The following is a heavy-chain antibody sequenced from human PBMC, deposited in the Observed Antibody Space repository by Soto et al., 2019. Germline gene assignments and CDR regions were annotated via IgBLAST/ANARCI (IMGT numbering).Heavy chain of an antibody. V-gene: IGHV3-23*01. J-gene: IGHJ4*02. D-gene: IGHD2-15*01. CDR3: AKAGYCTGVSCYFYYFDS. CDR1: GFTFNNYA. Sequence: PGGSLRLSCSASGFTFNNYAMAWVRQAPGEGLEWVSGISGSGATPYYADSVKGRFTISRDNSKNTLFLQMNSLSAEDTAAYFCAKAGYCTGVSCYFYYFDSWGQGTLVTVSS. CDR2: ISGSGATP.